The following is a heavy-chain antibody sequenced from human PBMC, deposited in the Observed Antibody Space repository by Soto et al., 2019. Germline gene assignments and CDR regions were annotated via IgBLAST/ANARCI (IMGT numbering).Heavy chain of an antibody. Sequence: SETLSLTCAVYGGSFSGYYWSWIRQPPGKGLEWIGEINHSGSTNCNPSLKSRVTISVDTSKNQFSLKLSSVTAADTAVYYCARGRFGYYGSGSYYNRNNWFDPCGQGTLVTVSS. V-gene: IGHV4-34*01. CDR1: GGSFSGYY. CDR2: INHSGST. D-gene: IGHD3-10*01. CDR3: ARGRFGYYGSGSYYNRNNWFDP. J-gene: IGHJ5*02.